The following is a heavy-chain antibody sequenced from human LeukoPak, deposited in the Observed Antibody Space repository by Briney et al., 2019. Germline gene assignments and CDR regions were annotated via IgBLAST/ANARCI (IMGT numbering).Heavy chain of an antibody. Sequence: PGGSLRLSCAASGFTFSSYGMHWVRQAPGKGLEWVAVISYDGSNKYYADSVKGRFTISRDDSKNTLYLQMNSLRAEDTAVYYCAKELVVAEDEWFDPWGQGTLVTVSS. V-gene: IGHV3-30*18. CDR3: AKELVVAEDEWFDP. CDR1: GFTFSSYG. D-gene: IGHD2-15*01. J-gene: IGHJ5*02. CDR2: ISYDGSNK.